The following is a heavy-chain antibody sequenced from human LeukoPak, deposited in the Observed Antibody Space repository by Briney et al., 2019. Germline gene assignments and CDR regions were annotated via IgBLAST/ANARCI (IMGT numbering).Heavy chain of an antibody. CDR3: ARDPPGFERFGD. D-gene: IGHD3-10*01. CDR2: LIGSGASA. J-gene: IGHJ4*02. CDR1: GFTFSHHA. V-gene: IGHV3-23*01. Sequence: PGGSLRLSCAASGFTFSHHAMSWVRQAPGKGPEWVSSLIGSGASAYYTDSVKGRFTISRDNSKDTLFLQMNSLRADDTAVYYCARDPPGFERFGDWGQGVLVTVSS.